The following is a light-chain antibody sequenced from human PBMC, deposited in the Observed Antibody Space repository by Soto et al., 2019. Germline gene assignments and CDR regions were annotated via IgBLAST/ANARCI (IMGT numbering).Light chain of an antibody. J-gene: IGKJ3*01. CDR2: AAS. CDR3: QQLNSYPL. Sequence: DIQLTQSPSFLSASVGDRVTITCRASRGISSSLAWYQRKPGKAPKLLIYAASTLQSEVPPRFSGSGSETVFTLTISSLQPEDFATYYCQQLNSYPLFGPGTKVDIK. V-gene: IGKV1-9*01. CDR1: RGISSS.